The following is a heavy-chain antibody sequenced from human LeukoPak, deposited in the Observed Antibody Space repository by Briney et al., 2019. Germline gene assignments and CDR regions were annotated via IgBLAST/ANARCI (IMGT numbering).Heavy chain of an antibody. J-gene: IGHJ4*02. Sequence: SETLSLTCTVSGGSISSYYWSWIRQPAGKGLEWIGEINHSGSTNYNPSLKSRVTISVDTSKNQFSLKLSSVTPADTAVYYCARDVDYWGQGTLVTVSS. V-gene: IGHV4-59*12. CDR3: ARDVDY. CDR2: INHSGST. CDR1: GGSISSYY.